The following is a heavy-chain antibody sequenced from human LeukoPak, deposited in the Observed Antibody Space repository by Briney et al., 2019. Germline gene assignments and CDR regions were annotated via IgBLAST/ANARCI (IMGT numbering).Heavy chain of an antibody. CDR2: ISGSGDT. Sequence: GGSLRLSCAAPGFTFSSYAMGWVRQAPGKGLEWVSAISGSGDTYYADSVKGRFTISRDNSKNTLYLQMNSLRAEDTAVYYCAKAVGATKGVGYWGQGTLVTVSS. CDR1: GFTFSSYA. CDR3: AKAVGATKGVGY. V-gene: IGHV3-23*01. J-gene: IGHJ4*02. D-gene: IGHD1-26*01.